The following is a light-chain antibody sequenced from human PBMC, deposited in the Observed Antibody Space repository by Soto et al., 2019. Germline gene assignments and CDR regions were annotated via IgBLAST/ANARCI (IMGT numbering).Light chain of an antibody. CDR1: QSVPGSY. CDR2: RAS. V-gene: IGKV3-20*01. Sequence: EIVLTQSPGTLSLSLGERATLSCMAGQSVPGSYLAWFQQRPGQAPRLLIHRASSRATGIPDRFSGSGSGTDFTLTISRLEPEDFAVYYCQQYTSPPWTLGQGTKVETK. CDR3: QQYTSPPWT. J-gene: IGKJ1*01.